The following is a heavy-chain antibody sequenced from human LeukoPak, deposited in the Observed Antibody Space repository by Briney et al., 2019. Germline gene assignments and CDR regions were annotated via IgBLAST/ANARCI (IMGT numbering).Heavy chain of an antibody. CDR3: AKTRSSPSWFDP. V-gene: IGHV4-4*07. J-gene: IGHJ5*02. CDR1: GGSISISY. Sequence: SETLSLTCTVSGGSISISYWSWIRQPAGNGLKWIGRIYTNGGINYNPSLKSRVTISFDKSQNQLSLRLSSVTAADTAVYYCAKTRSSPSWFDPWGQGTLVTVSS. CDR2: IYTNGGI.